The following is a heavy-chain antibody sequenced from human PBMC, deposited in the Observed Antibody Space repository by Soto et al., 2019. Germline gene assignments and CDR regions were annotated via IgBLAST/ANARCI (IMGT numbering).Heavy chain of an antibody. CDR1: GFTFRNHW. V-gene: IGHV3-74*01. CDR2: INTDGSST. Sequence: GGPLRLSCAASGFTFRNHWMHWVLQATGKGLVWVSRINTDGSSTSYADSVKGRFTISRDNAKSTLYLQMNSLRAEDTAVYYCARDGGWIDYWGQGT. CDR3: ARDGGWIDY. D-gene: IGHD6-19*01. J-gene: IGHJ4*02.